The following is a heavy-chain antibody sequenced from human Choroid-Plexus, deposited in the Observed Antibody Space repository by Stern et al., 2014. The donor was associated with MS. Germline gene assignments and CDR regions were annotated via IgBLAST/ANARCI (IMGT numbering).Heavy chain of an antibody. CDR3: AKDRHYLTYFFDH. Sequence: VHLVESGGGVVQPGRPLRLSCVASGFTFGSCAMHWVRQAPGKGRAWEAGVSYDGSNKYYADSVKGRFTISRDNSQNTLYMQMSSLRPEDTAVYYCAKDRHYLTYFFDHWGQGSLVTVSS. V-gene: IGHV3-30*18. CDR2: VSYDGSNK. CDR1: GFTFGSCA. D-gene: IGHD2/OR15-2a*01. J-gene: IGHJ5*02.